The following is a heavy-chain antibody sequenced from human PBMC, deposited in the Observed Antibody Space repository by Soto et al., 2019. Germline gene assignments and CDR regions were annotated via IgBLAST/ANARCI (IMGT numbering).Heavy chain of an antibody. D-gene: IGHD4-17*01. J-gene: IGHJ5*02. CDR2: IIPIFGTA. V-gene: IGHV1-69*13. CDR3: ARDGGDDYGGPFNWFDP. Sequence: ASVKVSCKASGGTFSSYAISWVRQAPGQGLEWMGGIIPIFGTANYAQKFQGRVTITADESTSTAYMELSSLRSEDTAVYYCARDGGDDYGGPFNWFDPWGQGTLVTVSS. CDR1: GGTFSSYA.